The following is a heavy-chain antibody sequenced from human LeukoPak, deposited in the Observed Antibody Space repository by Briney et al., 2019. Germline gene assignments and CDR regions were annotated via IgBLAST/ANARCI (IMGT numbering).Heavy chain of an antibody. Sequence: PGRSLRLSCATSGFAFSAFAMHWVRQAPGKGLEWVSLISDDGDNKYYADSVRGRFTVSRDNSRNTVFLQMNSLRAEDTAVYYCGREWAVDFWGQGTLVTVSS. J-gene: IGHJ4*02. CDR1: GFAFSAFA. CDR2: ISDDGDNK. V-gene: IGHV3-30*03. CDR3: GREWAVDF.